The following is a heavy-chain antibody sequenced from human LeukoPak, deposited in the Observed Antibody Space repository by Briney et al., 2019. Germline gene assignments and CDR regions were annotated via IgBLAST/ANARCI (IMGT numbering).Heavy chain of an antibody. V-gene: IGHV3-74*01. CDR3: CVAVTTRPDP. J-gene: IGHJ5*02. CDR1: GFTFSSYW. D-gene: IGHD4-17*01. CDR2: INSDGSST. Sequence: GGSLRLSCAASGFTFSSYWMHWVRQGPGKGLVWVSRINSDGSSTSYADSVKGRFTISRDNAKNTLYLQMNSLRAEDTAVYCCCVAVTTRPDPWGQGTLVTVSS.